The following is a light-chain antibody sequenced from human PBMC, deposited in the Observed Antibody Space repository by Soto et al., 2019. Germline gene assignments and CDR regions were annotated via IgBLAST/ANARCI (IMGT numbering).Light chain of an antibody. Sequence: DNQMTQSTSSLSSSVGDRVTITWRASQGISNYLAWYQQKPGKVPKLLIYAASTLQSGVPSRFSGSGSGTDFTLTISSLQPEDVATYYCQKYNSAPPTFGQGTKVDI. V-gene: IGKV1-27*01. J-gene: IGKJ1*01. CDR2: AAS. CDR1: QGISNY. CDR3: QKYNSAPPT.